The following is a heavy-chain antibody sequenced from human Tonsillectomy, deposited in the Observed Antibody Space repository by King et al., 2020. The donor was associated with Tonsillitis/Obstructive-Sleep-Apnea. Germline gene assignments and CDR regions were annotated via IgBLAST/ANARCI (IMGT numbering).Heavy chain of an antibody. CDR1: GGTFSHYA. CDR2: IIPIFGAA. Sequence: QLVQSGAEVKKPGFSVKVSCKASGGTFSHYAISWVRQAPGQGLEWMGGIIPIFGAAKYPQKFQGRITITADESTTTAYMELSSLRSEDTAVYYCARVPAPEGYYYYYMDVWGKGTTVTVSS. J-gene: IGHJ6*03. D-gene: IGHD2-2*01. V-gene: IGHV1-69*01. CDR3: ARVPAPEGYYYYYMDV.